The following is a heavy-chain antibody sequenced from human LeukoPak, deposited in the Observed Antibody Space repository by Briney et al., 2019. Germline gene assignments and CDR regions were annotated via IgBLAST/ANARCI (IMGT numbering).Heavy chain of an antibody. J-gene: IGHJ6*03. D-gene: IGHD6-6*01. CDR3: AKDRYPAASIAGLYYYYYMDV. CDR2: ISGSGGST. Sequence: SGGSLRLSCTASGFTFGDYAMSWFRQAPGKGLEWVSAISGSGGSTYYADSVKGRFTISRDNSKNTLYLQMNSLRAEDTAVYYCAKDRYPAASIAGLYYYYYMDVWGKGTTVTVSS. V-gene: IGHV3-23*01. CDR1: GFTFGDYA.